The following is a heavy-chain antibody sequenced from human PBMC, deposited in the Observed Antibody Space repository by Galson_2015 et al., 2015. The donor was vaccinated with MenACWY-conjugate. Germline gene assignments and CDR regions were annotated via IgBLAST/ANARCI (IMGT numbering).Heavy chain of an antibody. CDR1: GFTFSSYS. V-gene: IGHV3-48*02. D-gene: IGHD4-17*01. Sequence: SLRLSCAASGFTFSSYSMNWVRQAPGKGLEWVSYISSTTTIYYADSVKGRFTISRDNAKNSLYLQMNSVTDEDTAVYYCARNKYGDYVFDYGGQGTLVTVSS. CDR3: ARNKYGDYVFDY. CDR2: ISSTTTI. J-gene: IGHJ4*02.